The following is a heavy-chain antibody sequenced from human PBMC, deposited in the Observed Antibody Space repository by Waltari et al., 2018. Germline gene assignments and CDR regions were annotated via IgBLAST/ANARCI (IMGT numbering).Heavy chain of an antibody. D-gene: IGHD2-2*02. CDR2: IYYSGNT. Sequence: QVQLQESGPGLVKPSETLSLTCPVPGGSISGSYWTWIRQPPGKGLEWIGSIYYSGNTNYNPSLKSRVTISIDTSKNQFSLKLSSVTAADTAVYYCARDTLVPAAITPYYYYFGMDVWGQGTAVTVS. V-gene: IGHV4-59*01. CDR1: GGSISGSY. J-gene: IGHJ6*02. CDR3: ARDTLVPAAITPYYYYFGMDV.